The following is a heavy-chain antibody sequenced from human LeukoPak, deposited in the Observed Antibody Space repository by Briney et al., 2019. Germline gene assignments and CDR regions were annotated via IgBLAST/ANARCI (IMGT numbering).Heavy chain of an antibody. CDR2: ISGSGGST. D-gene: IGHD4-17*01. CDR3: AKDRYGDYSLLAVFDY. V-gene: IGHV3-23*01. CDR1: GFTFSSYA. J-gene: IGHJ4*02. Sequence: GGSLRLSCAASGFTFSSYAMSWVCQAPGKWLEWVSAISGSGGSTYYADSVKGRFTISRDNSKNTLYLQMNSLRAEDTAVYYCAKDRYGDYSLLAVFDYWGQGTLVTVSS.